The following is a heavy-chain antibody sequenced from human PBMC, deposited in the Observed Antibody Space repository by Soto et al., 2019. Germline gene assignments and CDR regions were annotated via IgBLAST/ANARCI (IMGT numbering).Heavy chain of an antibody. J-gene: IGHJ4*02. Sequence: EVQLLESGGGLVQPGGSLRLSCAASGFTVSSNYMSWVRQAPVKGLEWVSVIYSGGSTYYADSVKGRFTISRDNSKNTLYLQMNSLRAEDTAVYYCSREYGGWYTDYWGQGTLVTVSS. CDR3: SREYGGWYTDY. CDR2: IYSGGST. CDR1: GFTVSSNY. D-gene: IGHD6-19*01. V-gene: IGHV3-66*01.